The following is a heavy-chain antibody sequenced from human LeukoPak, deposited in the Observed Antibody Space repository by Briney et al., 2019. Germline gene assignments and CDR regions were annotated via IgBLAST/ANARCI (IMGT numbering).Heavy chain of an antibody. J-gene: IGHJ3*02. D-gene: IGHD3-3*01. Sequence: GSLRLSCVASGFTFSKYDMHWVRQAPGKGVEWVASMRNDGSQIYHADSVKGRFTISRDNSKNTLYLQMNSLRVEDTAIYYCAKDMGRRIFGVAYDAFHIWGQGTMVTVSS. CDR2: MRNDGSQI. V-gene: IGHV3-30*02. CDR3: AKDMGRRIFGVAYDAFHI. CDR1: GFTFSKYD.